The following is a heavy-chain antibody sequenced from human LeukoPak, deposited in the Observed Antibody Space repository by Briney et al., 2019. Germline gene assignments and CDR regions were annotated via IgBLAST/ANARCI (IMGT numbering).Heavy chain of an antibody. CDR3: ARDSTYYYASGSSGPHYFDY. V-gene: IGHV3-30*01. Sequence: GGSLRLSCAASGFTFSSYAMHWVRQAPGKGLEWVAVISYDGGITNYADSVKGRFTITRDNSKKTLYLQLNSLRAEDAAVYYCARDSTYYYASGSSGPHYFDYWGQGTLVTVSS. D-gene: IGHD3-10*01. CDR1: GFTFSSYA. J-gene: IGHJ4*02. CDR2: ISYDGGIT.